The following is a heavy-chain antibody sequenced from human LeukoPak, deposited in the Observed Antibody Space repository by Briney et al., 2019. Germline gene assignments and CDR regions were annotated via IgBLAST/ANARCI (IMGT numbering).Heavy chain of an antibody. Sequence: SETLSLTCTVSGGSISNYYWSWIRQPPGKRLEWIGYIYYSGSTNYNPSLKSRVTISVDTPKNQFSLKLSSVTAADTAVYYCARGDVDTSMALFWGQGTLVTVSS. CDR1: GGSISNYY. V-gene: IGHV4-59*01. J-gene: IGHJ4*02. CDR3: ARGDVDTSMALF. D-gene: IGHD5-18*01. CDR2: IYYSGST.